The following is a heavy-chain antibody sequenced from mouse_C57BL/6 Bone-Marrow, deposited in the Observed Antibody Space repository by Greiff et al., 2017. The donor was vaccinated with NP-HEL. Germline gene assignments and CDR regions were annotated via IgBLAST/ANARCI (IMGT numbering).Heavy chain of an antibody. D-gene: IGHD3-2*02. CDR2: IHPNSGST. V-gene: IGHV1-64*01. Sequence: VKLQQPGAELVKPGASVKLSCKASGYTFTSYWMHWVKQRPGQGLEWIGMIHPNSGSTNYNEKCKSKATLTVDKSSSTAYMQLSSLTSEDSAVYYCARHSSGYLYYFDYWGQGTTLTVSS. CDR3: ARHSSGYLYYFDY. J-gene: IGHJ2*01. CDR1: GYTFTSYW.